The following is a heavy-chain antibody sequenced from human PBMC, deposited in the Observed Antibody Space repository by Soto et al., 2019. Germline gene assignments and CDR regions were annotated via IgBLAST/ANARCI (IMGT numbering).Heavy chain of an antibody. J-gene: IGHJ6*02. Sequence: GASVKVSCKASGYTFTSYDINWVRQATGQGLEWMGWMNPNSGNTGYAQKFQGRVTMTRNTSTSTVYMELSSLRSEDTALYYCARVRYSSGWYVPRYGMDVWGQGTTVTVSS. CDR3: ARVRYSSGWYVPRYGMDV. CDR2: MNPNSGNT. CDR1: GYTFTSYD. V-gene: IGHV1-8*01. D-gene: IGHD6-19*01.